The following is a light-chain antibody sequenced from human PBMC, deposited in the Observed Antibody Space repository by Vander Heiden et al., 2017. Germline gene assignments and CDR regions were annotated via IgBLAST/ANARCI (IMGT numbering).Light chain of an antibody. CDR2: WAS. CDR3: QQYYTTPPA. J-gene: IGKJ1*01. Sequence: DILMTQSPASLAASLGERATINCQSSRSVLYSSNKRNYLAWYQQKLGQPPKLLISWASTRESGVPDRFSGSGSGTDFTLTISSLQAEDVAVYHCQQYYTTPPAFGQGTKVEIK. CDR1: RSVLYSSNKRNY. V-gene: IGKV4-1*01.